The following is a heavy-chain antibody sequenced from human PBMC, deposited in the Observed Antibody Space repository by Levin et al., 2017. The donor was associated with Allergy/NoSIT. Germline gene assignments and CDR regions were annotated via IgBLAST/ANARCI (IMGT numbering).Heavy chain of an antibody. V-gene: IGHV1-69*06. D-gene: IGHD4-23*01. Sequence: ASVKVSCKASGGTFSSYAISWVRQAPGQGLEWMGGIIPIFGTANYAQKFQGRVTITADKSTSTAYMELSSLRSEDTAVYYCARSPTWGTTVVVMDVWGQGTTVTVSS. CDR3: ARSPTWGTTVVVMDV. J-gene: IGHJ6*02. CDR2: IIPIFGTA. CDR1: GGTFSSYA.